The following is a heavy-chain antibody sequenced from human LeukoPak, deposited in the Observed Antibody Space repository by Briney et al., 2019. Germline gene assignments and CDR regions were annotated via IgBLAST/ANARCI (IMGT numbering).Heavy chain of an antibody. CDR2: VSYSGST. V-gene: IGHV4-59*01. J-gene: IGHJ6*02. D-gene: IGHD4-17*01. Sequence: SETLSLTCTVSSASINSYYWSWIRQPPGKGLEWIGCVSYSGSTDYNPALKSRVTISEDTSKSQVSLKLSSVTAADTAVYFCARGKFGDFEDWGQGTTVTVSS. CDR3: ARGKFGDFED. CDR1: SASINSYY.